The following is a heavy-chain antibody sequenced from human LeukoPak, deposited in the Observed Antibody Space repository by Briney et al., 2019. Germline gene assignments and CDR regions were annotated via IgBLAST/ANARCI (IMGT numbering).Heavy chain of an antibody. J-gene: IGHJ3*02. V-gene: IGHV3-11*05. CDR1: GFTFSDYH. CDR3: ARDGMGGIKAFDI. CDR2: ISSSSDYT. Sequence: GGSLRLSCAASGFTFSDYHMSWIRQAPGKGLEWVSYISSSSDYTNYADSVKGRFTISRDNAKNSLYLQMTSLRAEDTAVYYCARDGMGGIKAFDIWGQGTMVTVSS. D-gene: IGHD3-10*01.